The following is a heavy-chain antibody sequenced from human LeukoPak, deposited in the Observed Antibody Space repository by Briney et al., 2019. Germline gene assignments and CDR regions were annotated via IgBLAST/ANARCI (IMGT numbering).Heavy chain of an antibody. Sequence: SETLSLTCTVSGGSISSYYWSWIRQPPGKGLEWIGSIYYSGNTYYNPSLNSRVTISLDTSKNQYSLRLSSVTAADTAVYYCAVDFGSHRVVYWGQGSLVTVSS. CDR1: GGSISSYY. V-gene: IGHV4-59*05. D-gene: IGHD3-3*01. J-gene: IGHJ4*01. CDR3: AVDFGSHRVVY. CDR2: IYYSGNT.